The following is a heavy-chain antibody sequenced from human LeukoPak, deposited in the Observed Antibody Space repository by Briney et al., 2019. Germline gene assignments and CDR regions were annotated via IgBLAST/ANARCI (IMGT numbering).Heavy chain of an antibody. Sequence: GGSLRLSCVASGFTFSSYSMNWVRQAPGKGLEWVSSISSSSSYIYYADSVKGRFTISRDNAKNSLYLQMNSLRAEDTAVYYCASYYNFWSGYYTYYFDYWGQGTLVTVSS. CDR3: ASYYNFWSGYYTYYFDY. CDR1: GFTFSSYS. V-gene: IGHV3-21*01. J-gene: IGHJ4*02. CDR2: ISSSSSYI. D-gene: IGHD3-3*01.